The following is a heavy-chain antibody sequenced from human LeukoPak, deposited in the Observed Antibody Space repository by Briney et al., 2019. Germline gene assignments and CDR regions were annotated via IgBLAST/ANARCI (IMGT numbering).Heavy chain of an antibody. CDR3: ARVFWYDSSFDY. V-gene: IGHV3-74*01. D-gene: IGHD3-22*01. Sequence: GGSLRLTCAASGFTFSSYWMHWVRQAPGKGLVWVSRINSDGSSTTYADSVKGRFTISRDNAKNTLYLQMNSLRAEDTAVYYCARVFWYDSSFDYWGQGTLVTVSS. CDR1: GFTFSSYW. J-gene: IGHJ4*02. CDR2: INSDGSST.